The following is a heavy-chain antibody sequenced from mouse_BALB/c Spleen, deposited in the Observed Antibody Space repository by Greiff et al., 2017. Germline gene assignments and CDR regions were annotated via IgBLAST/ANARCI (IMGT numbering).Heavy chain of an antibody. Sequence: VQLQQSGAELAKPGASVKMSCKASGYTFTSYWMHWVKQRPGQGLEWIGYINPSTGYTEYNQKFKDKATLTADKSSSTAYMQLSSLTSEDSAVYYCARMEYGNYYWYFDVWGAGTTVTVSS. V-gene: IGHV1-7*01. CDR2: INPSTGYT. J-gene: IGHJ1*01. CDR1: GYTFTSYW. D-gene: IGHD2-10*02. CDR3: ARMEYGNYYWYFDV.